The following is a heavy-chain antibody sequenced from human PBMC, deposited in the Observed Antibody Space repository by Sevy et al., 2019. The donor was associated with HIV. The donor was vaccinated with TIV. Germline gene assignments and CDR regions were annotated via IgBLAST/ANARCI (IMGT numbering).Heavy chain of an antibody. CDR3: ARDCSSSSCLWGMDV. D-gene: IGHD2-2*01. J-gene: IGHJ6*02. V-gene: IGHV3-7*03. CDR2: IKLDGSEK. Sequence: GGSLRLSCAASGFTFSRYWMSWVRQTPGKGLEWVANIKLDGSEKYYVDSVKGRFTISRDNAKNSLYLKMNSLRAEDTAVYYCARDCSSSSCLWGMDVWGQGTTVTVSS. CDR1: GFTFSRYW.